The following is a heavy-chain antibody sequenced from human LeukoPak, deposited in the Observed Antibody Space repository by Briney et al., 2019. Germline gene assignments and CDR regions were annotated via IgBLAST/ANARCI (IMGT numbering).Heavy chain of an antibody. CDR3: ARRDGPFDY. CDR2: IYYSGST. V-gene: IGHV4-39*01. Sequence: SETLSLTCTVSGGSISSSSYYWGWIRQPPGKGLEWIGSIYYSGSTYYNPSLKSRVTISVDTSKNQFSLKLSSVTAADTAVYYCARRDGPFDYWGQGTLVTVSS. CDR1: GGSISSSSYY. D-gene: IGHD2-21*02. J-gene: IGHJ4*02.